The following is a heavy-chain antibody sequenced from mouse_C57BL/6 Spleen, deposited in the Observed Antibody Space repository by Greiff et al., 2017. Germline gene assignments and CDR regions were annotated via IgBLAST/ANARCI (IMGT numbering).Heavy chain of an antibody. J-gene: IGHJ4*01. V-gene: IGHV3-6*01. CDR2: ISYDGSN. Sequence: EVHLVESGPGLVKPSQSLSLTCSVTGYSITSGYYWNWIRQFPGNKLEWMGYISYDGSNNYNPSLKNRISITRDTSKNQFFLKLNSVTTEDTATYYCAREGYYYGSSYFYAMDYWGQGTSVTVSS. CDR3: AREGYYYGSSYFYAMDY. D-gene: IGHD1-1*01. CDR1: GYSITSGYY.